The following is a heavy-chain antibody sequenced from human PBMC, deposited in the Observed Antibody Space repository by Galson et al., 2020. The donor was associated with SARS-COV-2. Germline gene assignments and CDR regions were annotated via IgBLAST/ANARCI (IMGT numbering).Heavy chain of an antibody. CDR3: ACELLNYFDY. CDR1: GFTVSSNY. D-gene: IGHD3-10*01. CDR2: IYSGGST. Sequence: GESLKISCAASGFTVSSNYMSWVRQAPGKGLEWVSVIYSGGSTYYADSVKGRFTISRDNSKNTLYLQMNSLRAEDTAVYYCACELLNYFDYWGQGTLVTVSS. J-gene: IGHJ4*02. V-gene: IGHV3-53*01.